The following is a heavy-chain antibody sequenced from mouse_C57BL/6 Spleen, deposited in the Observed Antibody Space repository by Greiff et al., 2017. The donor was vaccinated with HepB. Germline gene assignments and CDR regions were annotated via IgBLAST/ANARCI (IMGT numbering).Heavy chain of an antibody. CDR3: ARSNYYGSSLYAMDY. V-gene: IGHV5-17*01. CDR2: ISSGSSTI. Sequence: EVKLMESGGGLVKPGGSLKLSCAASGFTFSDYGMHWVRQAPETGLEWVAYISSGSSTIYYADTVKGRFTISRDNAKNTLFLQMTSLRSEDTAMYYCARSNYYGSSLYAMDYWGQGTSVTVSS. J-gene: IGHJ4*01. D-gene: IGHD1-1*01. CDR1: GFTFSDYG.